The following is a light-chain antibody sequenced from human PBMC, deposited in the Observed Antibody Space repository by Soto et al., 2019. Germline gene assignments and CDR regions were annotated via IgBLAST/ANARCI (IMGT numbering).Light chain of an antibody. CDR3: QQYSNWHPIT. J-gene: IGKJ5*01. CDR2: DTS. CDR1: QSVSIH. Sequence: ETLMTQSPCTLAVSLGERATLSCRASQSVSIHLAWYQQKPGQAPRLLIYDTSTRATGIPARFSGSGSGTEFTLTISSLQYEDFAVYYCQQYSNWHPITFGQGTRLEIK. V-gene: IGKV3-15*01.